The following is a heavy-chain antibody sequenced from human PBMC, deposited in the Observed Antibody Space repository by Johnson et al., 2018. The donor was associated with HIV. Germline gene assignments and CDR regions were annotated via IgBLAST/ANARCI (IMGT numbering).Heavy chain of an antibody. J-gene: IGHJ3*02. CDR2: ISYDGSNK. D-gene: IGHD3-9*01. CDR3: ARGYMLTGYSGVFDM. CDR1: GFTFADYG. Sequence: QEQLVESGGGVVQPGGSLRLSCAASGFTFADYGMHWVRQPPGKGLEWVAVISYDGSNKYYADSVKGRFTISRDNAKNSLYLQMNSLRAEDTAVYYCARGYMLTGYSGVFDMWGQGTMVTVSS. V-gene: IGHV3-30*19.